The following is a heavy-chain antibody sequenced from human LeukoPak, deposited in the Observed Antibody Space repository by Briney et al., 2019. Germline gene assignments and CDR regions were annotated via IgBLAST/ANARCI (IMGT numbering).Heavy chain of an antibody. CDR1: GFAFTSYY. D-gene: IGHD3/OR15-3a*01. Sequence: GASVKVSCKAFGFAFTSYYIFWVRQAPGQGLEWMGTINPSGGTTKYAQKFQGRVTMTRDTSTSTVYMILSSLRYGDTAVYYCARGWWGTDWSLYKNWFDPWGQGSLVTVSS. CDR3: ARGWWGTDWSLYKNWFDP. CDR2: INPSGGTT. V-gene: IGHV1-46*01. J-gene: IGHJ5*02.